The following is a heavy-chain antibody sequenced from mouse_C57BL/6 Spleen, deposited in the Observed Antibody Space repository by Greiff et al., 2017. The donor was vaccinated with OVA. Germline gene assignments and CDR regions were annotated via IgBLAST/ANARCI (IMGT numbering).Heavy chain of an antibody. CDR2: IYPGDGDT. J-gene: IGHJ2*01. Sequence: QVQLQQSGAELVKPGASVKISCKASGYAFSSYWMNWVKQRPGKGLEWIGQIYPGDGDTNYNAKFKGKAPLTADKSSSTAYMQLSSLTSEDSAVYFCARGDYGSSYGDYFDYWGKGTTLTVSS. D-gene: IGHD1-1*01. CDR1: GYAFSSYW. CDR3: ARGDYGSSYGDYFDY. V-gene: IGHV1-80*01.